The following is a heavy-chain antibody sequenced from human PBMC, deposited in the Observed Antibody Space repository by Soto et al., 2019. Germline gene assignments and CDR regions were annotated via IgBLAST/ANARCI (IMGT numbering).Heavy chain of an antibody. CDR1: GFTFSSYA. CDR2: ISGSGGST. CDR3: AKQVYDTLTGFAD. D-gene: IGHD3-9*01. V-gene: IGHV3-23*01. Sequence: GGSLRLSCAASGFTFSSYAMSWVRQAPGKGLEWVSGISGSGGSTHYADSVKGRFTISRDNSKNTLCLQMNSLRAEDTAVYYCAKQVYDTLTGFADWGQGTLVTVSS. J-gene: IGHJ4*02.